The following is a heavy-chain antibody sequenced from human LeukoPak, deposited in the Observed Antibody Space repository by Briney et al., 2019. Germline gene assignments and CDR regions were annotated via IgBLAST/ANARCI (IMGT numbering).Heavy chain of an antibody. Sequence: SETLSLTCTVSGGSISSYYWSWIRLPAGKGLEWIGRIHTSGGNNYNPSLRSRVTMSLDTSKNQFSLQLTSVTAADTAVYYCARFPSFYDLSGAANAFDIWGQGTMVIVSS. CDR3: ARFPSFYDLSGAANAFDI. D-gene: IGHD2-15*01. CDR2: IHTSGGN. V-gene: IGHV4-4*07. J-gene: IGHJ3*02. CDR1: GGSISSYY.